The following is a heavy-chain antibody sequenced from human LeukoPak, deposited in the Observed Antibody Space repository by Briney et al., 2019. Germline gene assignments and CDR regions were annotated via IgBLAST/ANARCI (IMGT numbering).Heavy chain of an antibody. CDR1: NFAFSTYA. CDR2: ISGSGGST. Sequence: PGGSLRLSCAASNFAFSTYAMSWVRQAPGKGLEWVSAISGSGGSTYYADSVKGRFTISRDNSKNTLYLQMNSLRAEDTAVYYCAKDRYSSSAYFDYWGQGTLVTVSS. V-gene: IGHV3-23*01. CDR3: AKDRYSSSAYFDY. J-gene: IGHJ4*02. D-gene: IGHD6-13*01.